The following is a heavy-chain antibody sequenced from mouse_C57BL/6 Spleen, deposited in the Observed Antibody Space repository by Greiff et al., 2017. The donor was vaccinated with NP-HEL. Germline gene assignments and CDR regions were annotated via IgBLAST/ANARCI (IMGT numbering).Heavy chain of an antibody. V-gene: IGHV1-50*01. CDR1: GYTFTSYW. J-gene: IGHJ2*01. CDR2: IDPSDSYT. D-gene: IGHD2-2*01. Sequence: VQLQQPGAELVKPGASVKLSCKASGYTFTSYWMQWVKQRPGQGLEWIGEIDPSDSYTNYNQKFKGKATLTVDTSSSTAYMQLSSLTSEDSAVYYCARRGYHVYFDYWGQGTTLTVSS. CDR3: ARRGYHVYFDY.